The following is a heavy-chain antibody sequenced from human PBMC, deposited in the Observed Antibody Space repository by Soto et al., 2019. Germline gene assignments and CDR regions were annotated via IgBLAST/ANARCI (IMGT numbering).Heavy chain of an antibody. V-gene: IGHV4-59*08. CDR1: GDSISIYN. D-gene: IGHD3-16*01. Sequence: PSETLSLTCTVSGDSISIYNWNWIRQSPGKGLEWIGYAHYSGGTLYNPSLNGRVTISLDTSKNQFSLKLTSVTAADTAVYYCARHNGPLYVGYYYDMDVWGLGTSVTVSS. CDR3: ARHNGPLYVGYYYDMDV. CDR2: AHYSGGT. J-gene: IGHJ6*02.